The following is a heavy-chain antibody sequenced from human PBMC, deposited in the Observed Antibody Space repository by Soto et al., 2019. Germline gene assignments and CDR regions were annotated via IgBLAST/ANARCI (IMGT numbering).Heavy chain of an antibody. V-gene: IGHV4-39*01. CDR2: IYHTGNA. CDR3: ARECFDSSDHTTNWLDP. J-gene: IGHJ5*02. D-gene: IGHD3-22*01. Sequence: SGTLSLTCSVSGDSISNSRFYWAWIRQPPGEGLEWIGSIYHTGNAYYNPSLKSRVTISVDTSKNQFSLKLTSVTAADAALYFCARECFDSSDHTTNWLDPWGEATLVTVPS. CDR1: GDSISNSRFY.